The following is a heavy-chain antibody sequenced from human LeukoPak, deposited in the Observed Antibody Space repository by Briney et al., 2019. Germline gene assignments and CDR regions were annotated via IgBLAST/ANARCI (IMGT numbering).Heavy chain of an antibody. J-gene: IGHJ4*02. Sequence: GGSLRLSCAASGFSFRTYGMHWVRQAPGKGLQWVAVISYDGSNKYYTDSVKGRFTISRDNSKNTLFLQMNSLRAEDTAVYYCAKDYGDYYLDYWGQGTLVTVSS. V-gene: IGHV3-30*18. CDR2: ISYDGSNK. CDR3: AKDYGDYYLDY. CDR1: GFSFRTYG. D-gene: IGHD4-17*01.